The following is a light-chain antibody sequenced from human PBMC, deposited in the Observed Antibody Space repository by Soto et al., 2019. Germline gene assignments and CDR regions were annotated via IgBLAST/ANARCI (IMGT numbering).Light chain of an antibody. CDR1: QGISNY. J-gene: IGKJ2*01. CDR3: QKYNSAPT. Sequence: DIQMTQSPSSQSASVGDRVTITSRASQGISNYLAWYQQKPGKVPKLLIYAASTLQSGVPSRFSGSGSGTDFTLTISSLQPEDVATYYCQKYNSAPTFGQGTKLEIK. V-gene: IGKV1-27*01. CDR2: AAS.